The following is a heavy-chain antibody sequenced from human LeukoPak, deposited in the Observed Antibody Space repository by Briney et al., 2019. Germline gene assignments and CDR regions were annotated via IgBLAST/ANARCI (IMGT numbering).Heavy chain of an antibody. J-gene: IGHJ3*02. CDR3: ARGGYNHAFDI. Sequence: PGGSLRLSCAASGFTFSSDAMSWVRQAPGKGLEWVSAISGSGGSTYYADSVKGRFTISRDNAKNTLYLQMNSLRVDDTAVYYCARGGYNHAFDIWGRGTMVTVSS. V-gene: IGHV3-23*01. CDR2: ISGSGGST. CDR1: GFTFSSDA. D-gene: IGHD5-24*01.